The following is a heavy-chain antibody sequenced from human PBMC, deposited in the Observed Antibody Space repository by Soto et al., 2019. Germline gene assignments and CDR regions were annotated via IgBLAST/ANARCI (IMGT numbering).Heavy chain of an antibody. CDR3: AKGHDNRRYYFDY. J-gene: IGHJ4*02. Sequence: GGSLRLSCAASGFTFSSYSMNWVRQAPGKGLEWVSYISSSSSTIYYADSVKGRFTISRDNSKNTLYLQMNSLRAEDTAVYYCAKGHDNRRYYFDYWGQGTLVTVSS. V-gene: IGHV3-48*01. CDR2: ISSSSSTI. CDR1: GFTFSSYS. D-gene: IGHD1-1*01.